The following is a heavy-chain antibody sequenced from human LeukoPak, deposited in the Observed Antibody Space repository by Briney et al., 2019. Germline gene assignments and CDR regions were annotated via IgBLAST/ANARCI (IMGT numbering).Heavy chain of an antibody. V-gene: IGHV3-30-3*01. CDR3: AKGLKTAVGPYKGYHHYMDV. CDR2: ISYDGSNK. J-gene: IGHJ6*03. D-gene: IGHD5-18*01. Sequence: GGSLRLSCAASGFTFSSYAMHWVRQAPGKGLEWVAVISYDGSNKYYADSVKGRFTISRDNSKNTLSLQVSSLRAEDTAIYYCAKGLKTAVGPYKGYHHYMDVWGKGTTVTVSS. CDR1: GFTFSSYA.